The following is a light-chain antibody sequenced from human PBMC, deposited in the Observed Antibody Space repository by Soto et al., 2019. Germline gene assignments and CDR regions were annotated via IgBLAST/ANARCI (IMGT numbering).Light chain of an antibody. Sequence: EIVMTQSPATLSVSPGERATLSCRASQSVGSNLAWYQQKPGQAPRLLIYGASNRATGIQDRFSGSGSGTDFTLTISRLEPEDFAVYYCQQYGSSGTFGQGTKVDIK. CDR2: GAS. CDR1: QSVGSN. J-gene: IGKJ1*01. V-gene: IGKV3-20*01. CDR3: QQYGSSGT.